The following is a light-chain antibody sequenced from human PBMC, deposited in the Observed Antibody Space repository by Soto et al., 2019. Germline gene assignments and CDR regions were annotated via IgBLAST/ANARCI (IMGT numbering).Light chain of an antibody. CDR3: QQYHTYWT. V-gene: IGKV1-5*01. Sequence: DIQMTQFPSALSASVGDRVTITCRASQNVNNWLAWYQHKPGKAPQLLIYDASVLETGVPSRFSGSGSGTEFALAISGLQSDDFATYYCQQYHTYWTFGPGTKVEVK. CDR2: DAS. CDR1: QNVNNW. J-gene: IGKJ1*01.